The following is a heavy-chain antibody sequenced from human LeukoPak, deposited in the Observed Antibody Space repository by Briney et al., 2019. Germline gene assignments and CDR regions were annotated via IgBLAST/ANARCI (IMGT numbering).Heavy chain of an antibody. CDR1: GFTFSSYA. Sequence: PGGSLRLPCAASGFTFSSYAMGWVRQAPGKGPEWVSSISGSGGHTYFADSVKGRFTISRDNSKNTLDLQMNSLKVEDTAVYYCAKFRYHSNDNNYLDFNYWGQGTLVTVSS. CDR3: AKFRYHSNDNNYLDFNY. D-gene: IGHD3-22*01. J-gene: IGHJ4*02. CDR2: ISGSGGHT. V-gene: IGHV3-23*01.